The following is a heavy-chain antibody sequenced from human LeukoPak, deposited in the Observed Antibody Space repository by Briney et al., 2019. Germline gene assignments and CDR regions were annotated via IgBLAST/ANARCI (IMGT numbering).Heavy chain of an antibody. Sequence: ASVKVSCKASGYTFTAYYMHWVRQAPGQGLEWMGWINPSSGGANYAQKFQGRVTMTRDTSISTAYMELSRLTSDDTAVYYCARDLDGYNDWGQGTLVTVSS. CDR1: GYTFTAYY. CDR2: INPSSGGA. J-gene: IGHJ4*02. V-gene: IGHV1-2*02. D-gene: IGHD5-24*01. CDR3: ARDLDGYND.